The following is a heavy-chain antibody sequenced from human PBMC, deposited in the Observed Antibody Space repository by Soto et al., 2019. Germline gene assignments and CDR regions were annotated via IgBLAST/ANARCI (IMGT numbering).Heavy chain of an antibody. J-gene: IGHJ5*02. Sequence: QVQLQQWGAGLLKPSETLSLTCAVYGGSFSGYYWSWIRQPPGKGLEWIGEVNHSGSTSYNPALTRLVSISVDTSKNPFSVKLSSVTAADTAVYYCARGLGYCSSTSCYVPNWFDPWGQGTLVTVSS. D-gene: IGHD2-2*01. CDR3: ARGLGYCSSTSCYVPNWFDP. V-gene: IGHV4-34*01. CDR1: GGSFSGYY. CDR2: VNHSGST.